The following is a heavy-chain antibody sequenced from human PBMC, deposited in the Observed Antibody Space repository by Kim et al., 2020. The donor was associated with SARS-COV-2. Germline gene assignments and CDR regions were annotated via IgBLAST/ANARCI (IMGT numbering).Heavy chain of an antibody. CDR3: ANSARYGGNSVYFQH. V-gene: IGHV3-30*02. J-gene: IGHJ1*01. D-gene: IGHD2-21*02. Sequence: DSVKGRFTISRDNSKTTLYLQMNSLRAEDTAVYYCANSARYGGNSVYFQHWGQGTLVTVSS.